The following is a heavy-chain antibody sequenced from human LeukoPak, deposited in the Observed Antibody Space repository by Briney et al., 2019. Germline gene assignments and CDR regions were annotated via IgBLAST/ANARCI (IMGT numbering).Heavy chain of an antibody. Sequence: GGSLRLPCVGSGFTFRSHAMSWVRQAPEKGLEFVSGIYENGGTTYYADSVKGRFSISRDNSKNTLYLQMDSLRAEDTAVYYCARSRGYRYGYFYYGMDVWGQGTTVTVSS. CDR2: IYENGGTT. CDR3: ARSRGYRYGYFYYGMDV. V-gene: IGHV3-23*01. CDR1: GFTFRSHA. J-gene: IGHJ6*02. D-gene: IGHD5-18*01.